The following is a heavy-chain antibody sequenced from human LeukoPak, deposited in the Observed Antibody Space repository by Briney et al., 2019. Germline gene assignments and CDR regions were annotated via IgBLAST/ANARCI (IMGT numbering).Heavy chain of an antibody. Sequence: GESLKISCKGSGFTSTNYWIAWVRQVPGKDLEWMGIIYARDHDTRYSPSFQGGQVTISADKSISTAYLQWSSLKASDTAMYYCARRSGAVGSGGYAFDIWGQGTMVILSS. CDR3: ARRSGAVGSGGYAFDI. CDR1: GFTSTNYW. D-gene: IGHD3-10*01. J-gene: IGHJ3*02. V-gene: IGHV5-51*01. CDR2: IYARDHDT.